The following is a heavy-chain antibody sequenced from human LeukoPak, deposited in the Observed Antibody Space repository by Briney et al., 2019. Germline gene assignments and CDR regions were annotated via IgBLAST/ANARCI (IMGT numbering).Heavy chain of an antibody. CDR3: ARDLMDYYDSSGYYGS. CDR1: GGTFSGYA. Sequence: SVKVSCKASGGTFSGYAISWVRQAPGQGLEWMGGIIPIFGTANYAQKFQGRVTITADESTSTAYMELSSLRSEDTAVYYCARDLMDYYDSSGYYGSWGQGTLVTVSS. J-gene: IGHJ5*02. CDR2: IIPIFGTA. V-gene: IGHV1-69*13. D-gene: IGHD3-22*01.